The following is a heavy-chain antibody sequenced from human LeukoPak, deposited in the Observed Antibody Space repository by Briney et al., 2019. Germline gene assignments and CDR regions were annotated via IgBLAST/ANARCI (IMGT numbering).Heavy chain of an antibody. CDR1: GFTFSSYN. CDR2: IHSSTIYK. J-gene: IGHJ3*01. V-gene: IGHV3-21*01. D-gene: IGHD1-20*01. CDR3: ARAANNSDAFDV. Sequence: PGGSLRLSCAACGFTFSSYNMQWVRQPPGKGLEWVSCIHSSTIYKYFADSLKGRFIISRDNTKNSLYLQMNGLRAEDTAVYYCARAANNSDAFDVWGQGTMVTVSS.